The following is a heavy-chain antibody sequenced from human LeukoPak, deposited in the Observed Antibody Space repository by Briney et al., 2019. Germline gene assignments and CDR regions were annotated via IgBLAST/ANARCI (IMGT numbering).Heavy chain of an antibody. CDR1: GFTFGSYS. Sequence: GGSLRLSCAASGFTFGSYSMNWVRQAPGKGLEWLSYIWDSSRITYQADSVKGRFTISRDNARSSLYLQMNSLRDEDTALYYCSRDSSCDFYYWGQVILVTVSS. CDR2: IWDSSRIT. CDR3: SRDSSCDFYY. V-gene: IGHV3-48*02. J-gene: IGHJ4*02.